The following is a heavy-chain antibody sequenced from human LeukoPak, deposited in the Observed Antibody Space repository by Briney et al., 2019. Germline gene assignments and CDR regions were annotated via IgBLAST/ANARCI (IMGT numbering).Heavy chain of an antibody. CDR1: GGSISSNY. Sequence: SETLSLTCTVSGGSISSNYWSWIRQPPGKGLEWIGYIHYSGSTYYNPSLKSRVTISVDTSKNQFSLKLSSVTAADTAVYYCARVDIVVVPAARYYFDYWGQGTLVTVSS. D-gene: IGHD2-2*01. CDR2: IHYSGST. V-gene: IGHV4-59*08. CDR3: ARVDIVVVPAARYYFDY. J-gene: IGHJ4*02.